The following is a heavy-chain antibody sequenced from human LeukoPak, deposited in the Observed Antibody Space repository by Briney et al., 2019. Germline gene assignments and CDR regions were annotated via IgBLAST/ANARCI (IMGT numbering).Heavy chain of an antibody. V-gene: IGHV3-30*02. D-gene: IGHD6-19*01. CDR1: GFTFSSYG. CDR3: AKELTKGYSSGWYMGFDY. Sequence: PGGSLRLSCAASGFTFSSYGMHWVRQAPGKGLEWVAFIRYDGSNKYYADSVKGRFTISRDNSKNTLYLQMNSLRAEDTAVYYCAKELTKGYSSGWYMGFDYWGQGTLVTVSS. J-gene: IGHJ4*02. CDR2: IRYDGSNK.